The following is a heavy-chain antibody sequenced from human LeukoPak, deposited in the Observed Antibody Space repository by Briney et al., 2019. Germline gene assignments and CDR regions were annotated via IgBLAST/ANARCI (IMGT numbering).Heavy chain of an antibody. CDR3: GRDESRGPYYFDN. CDR2: ISAYNGNT. Sequence: ASVKVSCKASGYTFSSYGISWVRQVPGQGLEWMGWISAYNGNTKYAQNLQGRVTLTTDTSTSTAYMELRSLRSDDTAVYYCGRDESRGPYYFDNWGQGTLVTVSS. J-gene: IGHJ4*02. V-gene: IGHV1-18*01. CDR1: GYTFSSYG.